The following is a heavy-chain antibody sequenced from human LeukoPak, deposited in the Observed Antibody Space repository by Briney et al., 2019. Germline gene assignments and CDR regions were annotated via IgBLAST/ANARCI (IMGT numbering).Heavy chain of an antibody. CDR2: ISWNSGSI. V-gene: IGHV3-9*03. Sequence: GRSLRLSCAASGFTFDDYAMHWVRHAPGKGLEWVSGISWNSGSIGYADSVKGRFTISRNNAKNSLFLQMNSLRAEDMAVYYCAKGYSSSYTAYMDVWGKGTTVTVSS. D-gene: IGHD6-6*01. CDR3: AKGYSSSYTAYMDV. J-gene: IGHJ6*03. CDR1: GFTFDDYA.